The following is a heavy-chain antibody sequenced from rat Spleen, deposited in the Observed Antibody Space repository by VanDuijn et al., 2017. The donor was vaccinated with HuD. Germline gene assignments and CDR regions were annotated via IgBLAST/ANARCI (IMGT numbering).Heavy chain of an antibody. CDR1: GYSITSSYR. J-gene: IGHJ2*01. D-gene: IGHD1-9*01. Sequence: EVQLQESGPGLVKPSQSLSLTCSVTGYSITSSYRWNWIRKFPGNKLEWMGYINSAGSTNYNPSLNSRISITRDTSKNQFFLQVNSVTTEDTATYYCARRHYGYTDYFDYWGQGVMVTVSS. CDR3: ARRHYGYTDYFDY. V-gene: IGHV3-3*01. CDR2: INSAGST.